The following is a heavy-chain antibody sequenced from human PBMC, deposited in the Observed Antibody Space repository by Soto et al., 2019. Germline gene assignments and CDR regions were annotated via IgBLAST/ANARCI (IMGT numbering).Heavy chain of an antibody. Sequence: EVQLVESGGGLVQPGGSLRLSCAASGFTFSSYDMNWVRQAPGKGLEWVSYISGGSSRIFYADSVKGRFTISRDNAKNSLYLQMNSLGDEDTGVYYCARVIYGGWSTIKDYYYYAMDVWGQGTTVTVSS. CDR1: GFTFSSYD. CDR3: ARVIYGGWSTIKDYYYYAMDV. V-gene: IGHV3-48*02. J-gene: IGHJ6*02. CDR2: ISGGSSRI. D-gene: IGHD5-12*01.